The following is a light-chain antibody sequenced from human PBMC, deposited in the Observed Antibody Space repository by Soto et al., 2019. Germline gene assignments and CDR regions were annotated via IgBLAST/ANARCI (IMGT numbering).Light chain of an antibody. CDR2: LNRDGSH. V-gene: IGLV4-69*01. CDR3: QTWDTFVV. CDR1: SGHSDYG. J-gene: IGLJ2*01. Sequence: QSVLTQSPSASASLGASVKLTCNLSSGHSDYGIAWHQQQPDKCTRYLMKLNRDGSHNKGDGIPYRFSGSSSGAERYLTICSLQSDDEADYDCQTWDTFVVFGGGTKQTVL.